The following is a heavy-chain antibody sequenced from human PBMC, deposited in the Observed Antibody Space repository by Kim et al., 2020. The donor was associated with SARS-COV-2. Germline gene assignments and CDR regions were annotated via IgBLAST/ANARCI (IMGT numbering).Heavy chain of an antibody. Sequence: SETLSLTCAVYGGSFSGYYWSWIRQPPGKGLEWIGEINHSGSTNYNPSLKSRVTISVDTSKNQFSLKLSSVTAADTAVYYCARGPYSSSWVTLRYGMDVWGQGTTVTVSS. D-gene: IGHD6-13*01. CDR1: GGSFSGYY. V-gene: IGHV4-34*01. CDR3: ARGPYSSSWVTLRYGMDV. CDR2: INHSGST. J-gene: IGHJ6*02.